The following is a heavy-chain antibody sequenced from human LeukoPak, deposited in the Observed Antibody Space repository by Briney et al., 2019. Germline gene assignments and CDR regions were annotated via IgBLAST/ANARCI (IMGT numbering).Heavy chain of an antibody. CDR2: INPNSGGT. J-gene: IGHJ4*02. CDR3: ARAGIVVVPAAYDY. CDR1: GGIFSSYA. V-gene: IGHV1-2*02. D-gene: IGHD2-2*01. Sequence: ASVKVSCKASGGIFSSYAISWVRQAPGQGLEWMGWINPNSGGTNYAQKFQGRVTMTRDTSISTAYMELSRLRSDDTAVYYCARAGIVVVPAAYDYWGQGTLVTVSS.